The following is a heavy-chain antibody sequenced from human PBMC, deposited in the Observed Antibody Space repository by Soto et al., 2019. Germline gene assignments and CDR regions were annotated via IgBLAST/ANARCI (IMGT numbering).Heavy chain of an antibody. CDR2: INSASSAI. D-gene: IGHD1-26*01. V-gene: IGHV3-48*02. CDR3: ARDTSWTGRVFDC. J-gene: IGHJ4*02. Sequence: GGSLRLSCAASGFTFISYSMNWVRQAPGKGLEWVSYINSASSAIYYADSVKGRFTVSRDNAKNSLYLQINSLRDEDTAVYYCARDTSWTGRVFDCWGQGTLVTVSS. CDR1: GFTFISYS.